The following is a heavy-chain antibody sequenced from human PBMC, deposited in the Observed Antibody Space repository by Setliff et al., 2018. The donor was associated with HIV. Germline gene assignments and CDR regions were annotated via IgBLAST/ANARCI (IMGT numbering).Heavy chain of an antibody. CDR1: GPSINIHY. D-gene: IGHD6-19*01. J-gene: IGHJ4*02. CDR3: ARATWLVHPFPLYYFDY. CDR2: IYSTGST. V-gene: IGHV4-59*11. Sequence: PSETLSLTCTVSGPSINIHYWSWIRQSPGKGFEWIGYIYSTGSTNYNPSLQSRVTISMVASRNQFSLKVTSVTAADTAVYYCARATWLVHPFPLYYFDYWGQGTLVTVSS.